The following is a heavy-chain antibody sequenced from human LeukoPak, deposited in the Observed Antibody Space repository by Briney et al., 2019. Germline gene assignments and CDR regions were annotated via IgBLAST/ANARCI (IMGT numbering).Heavy chain of an antibody. CDR1: GGTFSSYA. CDR3: ARDGSNWFDP. V-gene: IGHV1-69*13. Sequence: ASVKVSCKASGGTFSSYAISWVRQAPGQGLEWMGGIIPIFGTANYAQKFQGRVTITADESTSTAYMELSSLRSEDTAVYYCARDGSNWFDPWGQGTLVTVSS. J-gene: IGHJ5*02. CDR2: IIPIFGTA.